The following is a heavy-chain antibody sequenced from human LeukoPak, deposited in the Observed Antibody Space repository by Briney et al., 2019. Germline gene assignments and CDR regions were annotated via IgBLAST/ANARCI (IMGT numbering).Heavy chain of an antibody. V-gene: IGHV4-61*02. CDR1: GGSISSGSYY. CDR3: ARGIKYVDTAMVTYYYYYMDV. D-gene: IGHD5-18*01. J-gene: IGHJ6*03. CDR2: IYTSGST. Sequence: PSETLSLTCSVSGGSISSGSYYWSWIRQPAGKGLEWIGRIYTSGSTNYNPSLKSRVTISVDTSKNQFSLKLSSVTAADTAVYYCARGIKYVDTAMVTYYYYYMDVWGKGTTVTISS.